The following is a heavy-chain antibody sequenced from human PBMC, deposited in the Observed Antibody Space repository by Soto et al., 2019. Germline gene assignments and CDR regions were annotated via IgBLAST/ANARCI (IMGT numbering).Heavy chain of an antibody. D-gene: IGHD3-10*01. V-gene: IGHV4-34*01. CDR2: INHSGST. CDR3: VSRLWFGGKWFDP. CDR1: GESFSGYY. J-gene: IGHJ5*02. Sequence: QVQLQQWGAGLLKPSETLSLTCAVYGESFSGYYWSWIRQPPGKGLEWIGEINHSGSTKYSPSLKSPVTISVDTSKNQFSLKLSSVTAAATAVYYCVSRLWFGGKWFDPWGQGTLVTVSS.